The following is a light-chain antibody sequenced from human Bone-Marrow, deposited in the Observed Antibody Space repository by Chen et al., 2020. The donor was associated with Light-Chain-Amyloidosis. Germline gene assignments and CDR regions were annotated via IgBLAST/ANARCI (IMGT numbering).Light chain of an antibody. Sequence: SYEPTQPPSVSVSPGQTARITCSGDDLPTKYAYWYRQKPGQAPVLVIHRDTERPSGFSERFSGSSSGTTATLTISGVQAEDEADYHCQSADSSGTYEVIFGGGTKLTVL. CDR2: RDT. V-gene: IGLV3-25*03. CDR1: DLPTKY. J-gene: IGLJ2*01. CDR3: QSADSSGTYEVI.